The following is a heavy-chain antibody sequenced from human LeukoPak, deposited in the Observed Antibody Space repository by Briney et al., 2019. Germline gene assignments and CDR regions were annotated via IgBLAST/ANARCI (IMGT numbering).Heavy chain of an antibody. J-gene: IGHJ4*02. CDR1: GFTFSSHD. CDR3: ARATMVRGVINYYFDY. Sequence: PGGSLRLSCAASGFTFSSHDMHWVRHATGKGLEWVSVIGTAGDTYYPGSVKGRFTISRENAKNSLYLQMNSLRAGDTAVYYCARATMVRGVINYYFDYWGQGTLVTVSS. D-gene: IGHD3-10*01. CDR2: IGTAGDT. V-gene: IGHV3-13*04.